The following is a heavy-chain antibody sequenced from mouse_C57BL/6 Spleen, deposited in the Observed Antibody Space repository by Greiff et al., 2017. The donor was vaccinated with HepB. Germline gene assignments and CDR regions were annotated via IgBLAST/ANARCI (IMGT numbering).Heavy chain of an antibody. CDR3: ARVKLRSYAMDY. Sequence: EVKLVESEGGLVQPGSSMKLSCTASGFTFSDYYMAWVRQVPEKGLEWVANINYDGSSTYYLDSLKSRFIISRDNAKNILYLQMSSLKSEDTATYYCARVKLRSYAMDYWGQGTSVTVSS. CDR1: GFTFSDYY. V-gene: IGHV5-16*01. CDR2: INYDGSST. J-gene: IGHJ4*01.